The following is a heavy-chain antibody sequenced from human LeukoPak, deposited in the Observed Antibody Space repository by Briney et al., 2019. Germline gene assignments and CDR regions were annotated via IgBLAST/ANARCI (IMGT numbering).Heavy chain of an antibody. CDR1: GYTFTGYY. D-gene: IGHD3-9*01. CDR3: ARKYDILTDNDNWFDP. V-gene: IGHV1-2*02. Sequence: ASVKVSCKASGYTFTGYYMHWLRQAPGQGLEWMGWINPNSGGTKFAQKFQGRVTMTRDTSISTGYMELSRLRSDDTAVYYCARKYDILTDNDNWFDPWGQGTLVTVSS. CDR2: INPNSGGT. J-gene: IGHJ5*02.